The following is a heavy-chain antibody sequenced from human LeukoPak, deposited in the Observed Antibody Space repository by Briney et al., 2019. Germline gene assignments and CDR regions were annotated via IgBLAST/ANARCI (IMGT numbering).Heavy chain of an antibody. CDR1: GGSISSYY. D-gene: IGHD3-3*01. V-gene: IGHV4-4*09. CDR3: ARRGYYDFWSGYLDAFDI. J-gene: IGHJ3*02. Sequence: SETLSLTCTVSGGSISSYYWSWVRQPPGKGLEWIGYIYTSGSTNYNPSLKSRVTISVDTSKNQFSLKLSSVTAADTAVYYCARRGYYDFWSGYLDAFDIWGQGTMVTVSS. CDR2: IYTSGST.